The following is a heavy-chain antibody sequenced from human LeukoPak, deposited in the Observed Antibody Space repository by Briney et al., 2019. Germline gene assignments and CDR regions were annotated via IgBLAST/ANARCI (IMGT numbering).Heavy chain of an antibody. CDR2: IYSDGST. CDR3: ARGQEMATILGYFDY. V-gene: IGHV3-53*01. D-gene: IGHD5-24*01. CDR1: GFTFSSNY. Sequence: GGSLRLSCAASGFTFSSNYMSWVRQAPGKGLQWVSVIYSDGSTYYSDSVRGRFTISRDNSKNTLYLQMNSLRAEDTAVYYCARGQEMATILGYFDYWGQGTLVTVSS. J-gene: IGHJ4*02.